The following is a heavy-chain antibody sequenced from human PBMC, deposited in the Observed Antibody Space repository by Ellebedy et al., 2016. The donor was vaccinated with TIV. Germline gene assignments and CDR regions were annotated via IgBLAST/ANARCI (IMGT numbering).Heavy chain of an antibody. V-gene: IGHV3-33*08. D-gene: IGHD5-12*01. J-gene: IGHJ4*02. CDR3: ARERAQYSGYDNFDY. CDR1: GFTFSSYG. Sequence: PGGSLRLSCAASGFTFSSYGMHWVRQAPGKGLEWVAVIWYDGSNKYYADSVKGRFTISRDNSKNTLYLQMNSLRAEDTAVYYCARERAQYSGYDNFDYWGQGTLVTVSS. CDR2: IWYDGSNK.